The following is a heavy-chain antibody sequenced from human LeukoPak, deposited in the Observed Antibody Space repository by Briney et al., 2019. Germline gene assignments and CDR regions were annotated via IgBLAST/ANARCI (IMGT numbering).Heavy chain of an antibody. J-gene: IGHJ3*01. CDR2: IKSKTNGGEAT. CDR3: ATDRIVGASAFDV. CDR1: GFSFSHTW. V-gene: IGHV3-15*01. D-gene: IGHD1-26*01. Sequence: GGSLGLSCAGSGFSFSHTWMNWVRQAPGKGLEYIGRIKSKTNGGEATEYAAAVTGRFFISRDDSASTLYLHLNSLKTEDTAVYYCATDRIVGASAFDVWGQGTMVTVSS.